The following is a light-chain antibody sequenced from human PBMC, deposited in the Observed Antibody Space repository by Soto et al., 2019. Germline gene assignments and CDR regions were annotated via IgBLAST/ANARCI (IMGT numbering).Light chain of an antibody. V-gene: IGKV3-20*01. CDR2: GAS. Sequence: EIVLTQSPGTLSLSPGERATLSCRASQSVSSSYLAWYQQKPGQAPSLLIYGASSRATGIPDRFSVSGSGTDFTLSISRLEPEDFAVYYCQQYGSSLWTFGKGTKVEFK. CDR1: QSVSSSY. CDR3: QQYGSSLWT. J-gene: IGKJ1*01.